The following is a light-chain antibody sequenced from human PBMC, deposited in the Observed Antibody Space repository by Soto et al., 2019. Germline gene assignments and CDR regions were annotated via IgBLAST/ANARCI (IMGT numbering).Light chain of an antibody. CDR1: QSINSD. Sequence: EIVMTQSPATLSVSPGETTRLSCRASQSINSDVAWYQQKFCQTPRLLIHVASTRATGIAARFSGSGSGTDSTLTISRLEPEDFAVYDCQQYGSSPVTFGQGTKV. CDR2: VAS. CDR3: QQYGSSPVT. V-gene: IGKV3-20*01. J-gene: IGKJ1*01.